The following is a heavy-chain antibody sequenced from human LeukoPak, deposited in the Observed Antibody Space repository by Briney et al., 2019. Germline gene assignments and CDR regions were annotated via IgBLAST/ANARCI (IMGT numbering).Heavy chain of an antibody. CDR1: GYTLTELS. Sequence: ASVKVSCKVSGYTLTELSMHWVRQAPGKGLEWMGGFDPEDGETIYAQKFQGRVTMTEDTSTDTAYMELSSLRSEDTAVYYWATGGGEWELRNWFDPWGQGTLVTVSS. D-gene: IGHD1-26*01. J-gene: IGHJ5*02. CDR2: FDPEDGET. V-gene: IGHV1-24*01. CDR3: ATGGGEWELRNWFDP.